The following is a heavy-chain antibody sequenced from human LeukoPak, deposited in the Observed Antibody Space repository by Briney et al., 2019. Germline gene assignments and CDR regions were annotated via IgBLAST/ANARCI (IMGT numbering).Heavy chain of an antibody. CDR2: THYSGST. D-gene: IGHD5-18*01. V-gene: IGHV4-59*12. J-gene: IGHJ4*02. Sequence: SETLSLTCTVSGVSIFSYYWNWVRQPPGKGLEWIGYTHYSGSTNYNPSLKSRVTISIDTSKNQFSLKLSSVNAADTAVYYCARMGNSYGSTFDYWGQGTLVTVSS. CDR1: GVSIFSYY. CDR3: ARMGNSYGSTFDY.